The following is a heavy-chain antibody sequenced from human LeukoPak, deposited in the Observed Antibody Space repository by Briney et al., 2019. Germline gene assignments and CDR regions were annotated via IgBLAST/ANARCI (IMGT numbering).Heavy chain of an antibody. J-gene: IGHJ4*02. Sequence: SETLSLTCTVSGGSISSYYWSWIRQPPGKGLEWIGYIYYSGSTNYNPSLKSRVTISVDTSKNQFSLKLSSVTAADTAVYYCARYCGVFPGGYYFDYWARGPLVTASS. D-gene: IGHD2-21*01. CDR2: IYYSGST. CDR1: GGSISSYY. CDR3: ARYCGVFPGGYYFDY. V-gene: IGHV4-59*01.